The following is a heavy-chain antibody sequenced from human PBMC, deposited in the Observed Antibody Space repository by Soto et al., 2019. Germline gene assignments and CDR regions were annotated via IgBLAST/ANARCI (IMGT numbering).Heavy chain of an antibody. D-gene: IGHD4-17*01. CDR2: INSDGSST. J-gene: IGHJ4*02. CDR3: ARDLTVSGNYFDY. Sequence: GGSLRLSCAASGFTFSSYWMHWVRQAPGKGLVWVSRINSDGSSTSYAEPVKGRFTISRDNAKNTLYLQMNSLRAEDTAVYYCARDLTVSGNYFDYWGQGTLVTVSS. CDR1: GFTFSSYW. V-gene: IGHV3-74*01.